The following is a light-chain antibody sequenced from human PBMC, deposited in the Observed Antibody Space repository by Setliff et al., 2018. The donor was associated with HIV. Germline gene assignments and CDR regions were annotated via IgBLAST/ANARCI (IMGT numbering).Light chain of an antibody. V-gene: IGLV2-14*01. CDR3: SSHRSSSYV. J-gene: IGLJ1*01. CDR1: SSDVGGYSH. Sequence: QSALTQPASVSGSPGQSITISCTGTSSDVGGYSHVSWYQQHPGKAPKLIIYEVRNRPSGVSNRFSGPKSGSTASLTISGLQAEDEGDYYCSSHRSSSYVFGTGTKVTVL. CDR2: EVR.